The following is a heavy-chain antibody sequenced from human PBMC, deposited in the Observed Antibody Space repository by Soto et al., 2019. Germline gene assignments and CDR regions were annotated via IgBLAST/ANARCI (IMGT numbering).Heavy chain of an antibody. Sequence: GASVKVSCKASGGTFSSYAISWVRQAPGQGLEWMGGIIPIFGTANYAQKFQGRVTITADESTSTAYMELSSLRSEDTAVYYCARGLYSSSWYGYYYYGMDVWGQGTTVTVSS. V-gene: IGHV1-69*13. J-gene: IGHJ6*02. CDR1: GGTFSSYA. CDR2: IIPIFGTA. D-gene: IGHD6-13*01. CDR3: ARGLYSSSWYGYYYYGMDV.